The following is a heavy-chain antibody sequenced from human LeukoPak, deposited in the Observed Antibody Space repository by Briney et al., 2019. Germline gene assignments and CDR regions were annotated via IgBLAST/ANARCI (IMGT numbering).Heavy chain of an antibody. D-gene: IGHD1-26*01. Sequence: GGSLRLSCAASGFIFSDYWMHWVRQAPGKGLVWVSRINTDGGFTRYADSVQGRFIISRDTAKNTLFLQMSSLRAEDTAVYYCAREAKVGGALQYWGQGILVTVSS. V-gene: IGHV3-74*01. CDR1: GFIFSDYW. J-gene: IGHJ4*02. CDR3: AREAKVGGALQY. CDR2: INTDGGFT.